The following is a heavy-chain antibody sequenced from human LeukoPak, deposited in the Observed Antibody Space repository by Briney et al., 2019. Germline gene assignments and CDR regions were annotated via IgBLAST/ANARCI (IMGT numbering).Heavy chain of an antibody. CDR2: ISAYNGNT. Sequence: ASVKVSCKASGVIFSISWVRQAPGQGLEWMGWISAYNGNTNYAQKLQGRVTMTTDTSTSTAYMELRSLRSDDTAVYYCARISMVRGVIPVDYWGQGTLVTVSS. CDR1: GVIFS. J-gene: IGHJ4*02. V-gene: IGHV1-18*01. CDR3: ARISMVRGVIPVDY. D-gene: IGHD3-10*01.